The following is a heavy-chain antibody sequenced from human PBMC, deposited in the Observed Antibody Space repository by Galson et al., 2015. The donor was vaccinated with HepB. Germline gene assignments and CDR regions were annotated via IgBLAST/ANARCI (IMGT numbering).Heavy chain of an antibody. CDR1: GFTFSSYA. Sequence: SLRLSCAASGFTFSSYAMHWVRQAPGKGLEWVAVISYDGSNKYYADSVKGRFTISRDNSKNTLYLQMNSLRAEDTAVYYCAKDGRRLWFGEFDYWGQGTLVTVSS. J-gene: IGHJ4*02. V-gene: IGHV3-30*04. D-gene: IGHD3-10*01. CDR2: ISYDGSNK. CDR3: AKDGRRLWFGEFDY.